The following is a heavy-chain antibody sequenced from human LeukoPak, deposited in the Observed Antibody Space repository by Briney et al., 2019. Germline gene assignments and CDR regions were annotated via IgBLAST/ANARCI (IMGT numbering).Heavy chain of an antibody. D-gene: IGHD6-19*01. CDR1: GYDFTSVG. CDR2: INPYNGNT. CDR3: ARSGSGSGWYFDY. J-gene: IGHJ4*02. V-gene: IGHV1-18*01. Sequence: ASVKVSCKASGYDFTSVGITWVRQAPGQGLEWMGWINPYNGNTRYVQKRQGRVTMTTDTSTSTAYMELRSLQFDDSAVYYCARSGSGSGWYFDYWGEGTLVTVSS.